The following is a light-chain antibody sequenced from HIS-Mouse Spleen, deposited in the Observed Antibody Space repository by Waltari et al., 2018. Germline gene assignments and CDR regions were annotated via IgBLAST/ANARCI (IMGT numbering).Light chain of an antibody. J-gene: IGLJ2*01. CDR3: NSRDSSGNHVV. Sequence: SSELTQDPAVSVALGQPVRITCQGDSLRSSYASWYQQKPVQAPVLVIYGKNNRPSGIPDRFSGSSSGNTASLTITGAQAEDEADYYCNSRDSSGNHVVFGGGTKLTVL. CDR1: SLRSSY. V-gene: IGLV3-19*01. CDR2: GKN.